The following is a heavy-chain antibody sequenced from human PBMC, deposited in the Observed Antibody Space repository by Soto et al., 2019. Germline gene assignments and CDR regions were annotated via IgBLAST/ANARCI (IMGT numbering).Heavy chain of an antibody. Sequence: ASLKVSCKASGYTLTSYGISWVRQAPGQGLEWMGWISAYNGNTNYAQKLQGRVTMTTDTSTSTVYMELRSLRSDDTAVYYCARDHAADDAFDIWGQGTMVTVSS. V-gene: IGHV1-18*01. J-gene: IGHJ3*02. CDR1: GYTLTSYG. CDR3: ARDHAADDAFDI. CDR2: ISAYNGNT.